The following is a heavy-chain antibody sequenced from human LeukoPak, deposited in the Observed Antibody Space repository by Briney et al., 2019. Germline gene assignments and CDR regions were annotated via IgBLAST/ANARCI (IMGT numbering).Heavy chain of an antibody. Sequence: GGSLRLSRAASGFTFSSYEMNRVRQAPGKGLEWVSYISSSGSTIYYADSVKGRFTISRDNAKNSLYLQMNSLRAEDTAVYYCARTWGSSSWSPDAFDIWGQGTMVTVSS. CDR3: ARTWGSSSWSPDAFDI. J-gene: IGHJ3*02. CDR1: GFTFSSYE. D-gene: IGHD6-13*01. V-gene: IGHV3-48*03. CDR2: ISSSGSTI.